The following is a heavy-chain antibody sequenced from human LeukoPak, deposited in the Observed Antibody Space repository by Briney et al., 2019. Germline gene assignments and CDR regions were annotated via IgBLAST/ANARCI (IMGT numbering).Heavy chain of an antibody. J-gene: IGHJ4*02. CDR3: ARVAYWYYGSGRDRGFDY. CDR1: GFTFSSYS. Sequence: GGSLRLSCAASGFTFSSYSMNWVRQAPGKGLEWVSYISSSSSTIYYADSVKGRFTISRDNAKNSLYLQMNSLRAEVTAVYYCARVAYWYYGSGRDRGFDYWGQGTLVTVSS. V-gene: IGHV3-48*01. D-gene: IGHD3-10*01. CDR2: ISSSSSTI.